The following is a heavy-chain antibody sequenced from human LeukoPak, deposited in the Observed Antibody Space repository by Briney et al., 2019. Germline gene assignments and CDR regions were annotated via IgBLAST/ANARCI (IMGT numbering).Heavy chain of an antibody. D-gene: IGHD6-19*01. CDR3: ARVLSGWYRYYFDY. Sequence: SETLSLTCTVSGGSISSYYWSWIRQRAGKGLEWIGRIYTSGSTNYNPSLKSRVTMSVDTSKNQFSLKLSSVTAADTAVYYCARVLSGWYRYYFDYWGQGTLVTVSS. V-gene: IGHV4-4*07. CDR2: IYTSGST. CDR1: GGSISSYY. J-gene: IGHJ4*02.